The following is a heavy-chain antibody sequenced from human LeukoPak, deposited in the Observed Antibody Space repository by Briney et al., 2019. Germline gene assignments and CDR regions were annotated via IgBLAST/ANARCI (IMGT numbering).Heavy chain of an antibody. CDR2: IKQGGSEK. Sequence: PGGSLRLSCAASGFTFSSYWMSWVRQAPGKGLEWVANIKQGGSEKYYVDSVKGRFTISRDNAKNSLYLQMDSLRAEDTAVYYCARGQGRGNYYFDYWGQGTLVTVSS. CDR1: GFTFSSYW. D-gene: IGHD1-7*01. J-gene: IGHJ4*02. V-gene: IGHV3-7*01. CDR3: ARGQGRGNYYFDY.